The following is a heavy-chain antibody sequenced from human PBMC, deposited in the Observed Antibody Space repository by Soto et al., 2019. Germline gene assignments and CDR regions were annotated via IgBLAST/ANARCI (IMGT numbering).Heavy chain of an antibody. CDR3: AKSNGTPWIANYYYYYMDV. J-gene: IGHJ6*03. Sequence: GGSLRLSCAASGFTFSSYAMSWVRQAPGKGLEWVSAISGSGGSTYYADSVKGRFTISRDNSKNTLYLQMNSLRAEDTAVYYCAKSNGTPWIANYYYYYMDVWGKGTTVTVSS. V-gene: IGHV3-23*01. D-gene: IGHD2-2*03. CDR1: GFTFSSYA. CDR2: ISGSGGST.